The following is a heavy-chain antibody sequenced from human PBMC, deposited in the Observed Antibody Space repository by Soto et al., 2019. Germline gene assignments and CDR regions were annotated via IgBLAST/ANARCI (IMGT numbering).Heavy chain of an antibody. V-gene: IGHV1-8*01. Sequence: SXKVSYKASGYTXNTFDIHLVRQAPGQGLEWLGWMNPYTCNTGYAEKFRGRVTATRITSISTAYMELSIMRSYDTAVYYCARRKERSGPNYFDSWGQGTLGTVS. CDR2: MNPYTCNT. CDR3: ARRKERSGPNYFDS. D-gene: IGHD3-10*01. CDR1: GYTXNTFD. J-gene: IGHJ4*02.